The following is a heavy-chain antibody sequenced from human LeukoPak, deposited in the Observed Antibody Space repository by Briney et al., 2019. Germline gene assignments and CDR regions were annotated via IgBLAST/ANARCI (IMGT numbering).Heavy chain of an antibody. V-gene: IGHV4-34*01. J-gene: IGHJ4*02. CDR1: GGSFSGYY. CDR3: ARVRGYNWNDSFDY. CDR2: INHSGST. Sequence: SETQSLTCAVYGGSFSGYYWSWIRQPPGKGLEWIGEINHSGSTNYNPSLKSRVTISVDTSKNQFSLKLSSVTAADTAVYYCARVRGYNWNDSFDYWRQGTLVTVSS. D-gene: IGHD1-20*01.